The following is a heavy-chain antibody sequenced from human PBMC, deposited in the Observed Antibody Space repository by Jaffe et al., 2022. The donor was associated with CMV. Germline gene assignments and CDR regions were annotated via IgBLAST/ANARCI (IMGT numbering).Heavy chain of an antibody. CDR3: ASVGYSYGEYYFDY. D-gene: IGHD5-18*01. CDR2: IYYSGST. CDR1: GGSISSYY. J-gene: IGHJ4*02. Sequence: QVQLQESGPGLVKPSETLSLTCTVSGGSISSYYWSWIRQPPGKGLEWIGYIYYSGSTNYNPSLKSRVTISVDTSKNQFSLKLSSVTAADTAVYYCASVGYSYGEYYFDYWGQGTLVTVSS. V-gene: IGHV4-59*08.